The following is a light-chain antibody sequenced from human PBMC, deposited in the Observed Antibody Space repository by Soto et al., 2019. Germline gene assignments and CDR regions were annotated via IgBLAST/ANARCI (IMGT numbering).Light chain of an antibody. J-gene: IGKJ3*01. Sequence: DIQMTQSPSSVSASVGDRVTITCRASQGISSWLAWYQQKPGKAPKLLIYDASNRATGIPARFSGSGSGTDFTLTISSLEPEDFAVYYCQQRSNGFTFGPGTKVDIK. CDR3: QQRSNGFT. CDR2: DAS. V-gene: IGKV1-12*01. CDR1: QGISSW.